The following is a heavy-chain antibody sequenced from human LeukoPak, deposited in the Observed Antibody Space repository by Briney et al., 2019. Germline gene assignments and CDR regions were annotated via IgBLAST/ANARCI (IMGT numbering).Heavy chain of an antibody. D-gene: IGHD5-12*01. CDR1: GYTFTSYG. CDR3: ARDESGFDI. J-gene: IGHJ3*02. CDR2: ISAYNGNT. V-gene: IGHV1-18*01. Sequence: ASVKVSCKASGYTFTSYGISWVRQAPGQGLEWMGWISAYNGNTNYAQKLQGRVTMTTDTSRSTAYMELRSLRYDDTAVYYCARDESGFDIWGQGTMVTVSS.